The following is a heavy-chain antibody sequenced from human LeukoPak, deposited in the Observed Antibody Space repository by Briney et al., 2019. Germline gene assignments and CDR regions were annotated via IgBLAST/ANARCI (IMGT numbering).Heavy chain of an antibody. Sequence: GGSLRLSCAASGFTFSSYAMHWVRQAPGKGLEWVAVISYDGSNKYYADSVKGRFTISRDNSKNTLYLQMNGLRAEDTAVYYCARDGERYSYGYFLDYWGQGTLVTVSS. V-gene: IGHV3-30*04. CDR3: ARDGERYSYGYFLDY. CDR1: GFTFSSYA. J-gene: IGHJ4*02. D-gene: IGHD5-18*01. CDR2: ISYDGSNK.